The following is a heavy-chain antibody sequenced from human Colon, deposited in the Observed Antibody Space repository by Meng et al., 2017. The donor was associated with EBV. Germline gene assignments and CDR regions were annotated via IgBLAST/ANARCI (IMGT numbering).Heavy chain of an antibody. D-gene: IGHD2-8*02. CDR2: IIHGGSP. V-gene: IGHV4-39*01. J-gene: IGHJ4*02. Sequence: QVQLQESGPGLVXPXXXXALTCAVSGDSISSSGYYWSWIRQPPGKGLEWIGEIIHGGSPSYNPSLKSRVTISIDTSKNQLSLMLSSVTAADTAVYYCARRPTGIDYWGQGTLVTVSS. CDR1: GDSISSSGYY. CDR3: ARRPTGIDY.